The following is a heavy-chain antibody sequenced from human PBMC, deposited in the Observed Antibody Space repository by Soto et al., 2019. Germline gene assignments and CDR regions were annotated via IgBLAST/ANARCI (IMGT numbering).Heavy chain of an antibody. CDR1: GCSIICGGYY. CDR2: IYYSGST. CDR3: ARSSSAKAIPLDY. J-gene: IGHJ4*02. Sequence: PSESLSLTCTVSGCSIICGGYYWSCIRQHPGKGLEWIGYIYYSGSTYYNPSLKSRVTISVDTSKNQFSLQLSSVTAADTAVYYCARSSSAKAIPLDYCGQGTLVTVS. D-gene: IGHD6-6*01. V-gene: IGHV4-31*03.